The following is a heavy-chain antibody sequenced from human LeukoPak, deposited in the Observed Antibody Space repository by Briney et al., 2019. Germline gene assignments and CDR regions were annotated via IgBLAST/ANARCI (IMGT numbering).Heavy chain of an antibody. CDR3: ARDGYSNYFYIDV. J-gene: IGHJ6*03. CDR2: ISSNGGST. Sequence: GGSLRLSCAASGFTFSSYAMHWVRQAPGKGLEYVSAISSNGGSTYYANSVKGRFTISRDNSKNTLALQMNSLTAEDTAVYYCARDGYSNYFYIDVWGKGTTVTVSS. V-gene: IGHV3-64*01. D-gene: IGHD4-11*01. CDR1: GFTFSSYA.